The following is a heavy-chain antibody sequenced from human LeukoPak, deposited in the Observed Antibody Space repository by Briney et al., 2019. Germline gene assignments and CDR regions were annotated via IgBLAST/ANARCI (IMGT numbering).Heavy chain of an antibody. J-gene: IGHJ4*02. CDR2: IYYSRNT. D-gene: IGHD3-10*01. V-gene: IGHV4-39*01. CDR1: GDFISTSKSY. Sequence: PSETLSLTRSVSGDFISTSKSYWGWIRQPPGKGLEWIGSIYYSRNTYYNASLKSRVTISVDTSKNQFSLKLTSVTAADTAVYYCARQTGSGLFTLPGGQGTLVTVAS. CDR3: ARQTGSGLFTLP.